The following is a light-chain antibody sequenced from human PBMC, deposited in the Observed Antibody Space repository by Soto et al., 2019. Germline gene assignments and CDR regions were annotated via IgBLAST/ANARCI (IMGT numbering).Light chain of an antibody. CDR1: QVIGNY. CDR3: QKYNSGLIT. Sequence: DIPMYQSPSSLSASVCDRVTITCRSSQVIGNYLAWYQQKPGKVPKLLIYGAYTLQSGVPSRFSGSGSGTDFTLTISSLQPEDVAIYYCQKYNSGLITFGQGARLEIK. V-gene: IGKV1-27*01. CDR2: GAY. J-gene: IGKJ5*01.